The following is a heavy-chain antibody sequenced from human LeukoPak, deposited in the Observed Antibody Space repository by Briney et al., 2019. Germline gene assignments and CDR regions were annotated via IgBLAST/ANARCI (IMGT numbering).Heavy chain of an antibody. Sequence: ASVKVSCKASGYIFINHSIAWVRQAPGQGLEYMGWISAYNGNTDYAQKFQGRVTMTTDTATSTAYLELTTLRSDDTAVYYCARWGASPSDYWGQGTLVTVSS. CDR1: GYIFINHS. J-gene: IGHJ4*02. D-gene: IGHD3-16*01. V-gene: IGHV1-18*01. CDR3: ARWGASPSDY. CDR2: ISAYNGNT.